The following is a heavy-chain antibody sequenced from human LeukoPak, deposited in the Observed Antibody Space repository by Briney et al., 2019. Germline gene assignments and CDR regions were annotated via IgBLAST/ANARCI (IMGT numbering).Heavy chain of an antibody. J-gene: IGHJ6*03. CDR2: ISAYNGNT. CDR3: ARHVPPHTVITLGVEYYYYMDV. CDR1: GYTFTSYG. V-gene: IGHV1-18*01. D-gene: IGHD4-23*01. Sequence: GASVKVSCKASGYTFTSYGISWVRQAPGQGLEWMGWISAYNGNTNYAQKLQGRVTMTTDTSTSTAYMELRSLRSDDTAVYYCARHVPPHTVITLGVEYYYYMDVWGKGTTVTVSS.